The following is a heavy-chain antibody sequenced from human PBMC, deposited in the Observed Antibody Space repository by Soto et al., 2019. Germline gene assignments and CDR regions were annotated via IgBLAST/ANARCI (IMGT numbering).Heavy chain of an antibody. CDR1: GFTFTCYY. CDR3: ARAGVITYFDY. D-gene: IGHD3-10*01. Sequence: GASVKVSCKASGFTFTCYYMHWARQAPGQGLEWMGIINPSGGSTSYAQKFQGRVTMTRDTSTSTVYMELSSLRSEDTAVYYCARAGVITYFDYWGQGTLVTVSS. J-gene: IGHJ4*02. V-gene: IGHV1-46*01. CDR2: INPSGGST.